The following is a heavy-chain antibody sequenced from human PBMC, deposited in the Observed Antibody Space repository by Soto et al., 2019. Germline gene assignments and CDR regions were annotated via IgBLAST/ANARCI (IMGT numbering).Heavy chain of an antibody. CDR1: GFTFSSYA. CDR2: ISYDGSNK. J-gene: IGHJ4*02. Sequence: QVQLVESGGGVVQPGRSLRLSCAASGFTFSSYAMHWVRQAPGKGLEWVAVISYDGSNKYYADSVKGRFTISRDNSKNTLYLQMNRLRAEDTAVYYCARVGLRFLASPGLNYWGQGTLVTVSS. D-gene: IGHD3-3*01. V-gene: IGHV3-30-3*01. CDR3: ARVGLRFLASPGLNY.